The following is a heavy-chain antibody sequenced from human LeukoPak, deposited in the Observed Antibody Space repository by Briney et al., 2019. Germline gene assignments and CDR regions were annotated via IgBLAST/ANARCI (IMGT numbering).Heavy chain of an antibody. Sequence: GRSLRLSCAASGFTFSSCAIHWVRQAPGKGLEWVAVISYDGSNKYYADSVKGRFTISRDNSKNTLYLQMNSLRAEDTAVYYCARDARYYFDYWGQGTLVTVSS. CDR3: ARDARYYFDY. CDR2: ISYDGSNK. CDR1: GFTFSSCA. J-gene: IGHJ4*02. V-gene: IGHV3-30*04.